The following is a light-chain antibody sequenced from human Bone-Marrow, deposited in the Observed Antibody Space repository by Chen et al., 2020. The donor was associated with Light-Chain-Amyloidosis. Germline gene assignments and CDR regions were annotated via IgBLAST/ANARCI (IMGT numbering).Light chain of an antibody. V-gene: IGKV3-20*01. Sequence: EIVLTQSPGTLSLSPGDRATLSCRASQSVHSIYLAWYQQKPGQAPRVLIYGTSSRASGIPDRFSGSGSGTGFTLTISRLEPEDFAVYYCQQYEAPPQTFGQGTKVEI. CDR2: GTS. CDR1: QSVHSIY. CDR3: QQYEAPPQT. J-gene: IGKJ1*01.